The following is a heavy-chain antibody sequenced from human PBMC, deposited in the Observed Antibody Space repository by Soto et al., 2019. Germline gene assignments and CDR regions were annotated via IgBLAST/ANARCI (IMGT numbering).Heavy chain of an antibody. Sequence: GGSLRLSCAASGVTFSRYGMNWLRQAPGKGLEWVASISSSTSYVYYTDALRGRFTISRDNAKNSLHLQMNSLRAADTAVYYCTSDASRDSSARGWFDPWGPGTLVTVSS. V-gene: IGHV3-21*01. CDR3: TSDASRDSSARGWFDP. D-gene: IGHD6-13*01. J-gene: IGHJ5*02. CDR2: ISSSTSYV. CDR1: GVTFSRYG.